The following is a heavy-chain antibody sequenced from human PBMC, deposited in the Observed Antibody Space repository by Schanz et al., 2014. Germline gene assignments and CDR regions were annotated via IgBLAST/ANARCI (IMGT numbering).Heavy chain of an antibody. CDR2: ISGSSIHK. CDR1: GFTFSDYY. D-gene: IGHD6-13*01. V-gene: IGHV3-11*05. J-gene: IGHJ4*02. CDR3: ARLDSSSWYPRY. Sequence: QVYLVESGGDLVKPGGSLRLSCAASGFTFSDYYMAWIRQAPGKGLEWVSHISGSSIHKNYADSVKGRFSISRDNGETSVYLQMNSLRAEDTAVYYCARLDSSSWYPRYWGQGTLVTVSS.